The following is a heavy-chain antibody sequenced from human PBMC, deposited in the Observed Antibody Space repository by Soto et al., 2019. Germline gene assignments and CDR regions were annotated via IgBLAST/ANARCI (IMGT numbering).Heavy chain of an antibody. CDR3: ARDGRDIVVVPAALNPFDP. CDR2: ISSSSSYT. CDR1: GFTFSYYY. Sequence: PGGSLRLSCAASGFTFSYYYMSWIRQAPGKGLEWVSYISSSSSYTNYADSVKGRLTISRDNAKNSLYLQMNSLRAEDTAVYYCARDGRDIVVVPAALNPFDPWGQGTLVTVSS. J-gene: IGHJ5*02. D-gene: IGHD2-2*01. V-gene: IGHV3-11*06.